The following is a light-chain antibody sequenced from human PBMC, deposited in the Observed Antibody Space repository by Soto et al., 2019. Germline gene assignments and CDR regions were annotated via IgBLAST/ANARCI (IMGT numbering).Light chain of an antibody. CDR2: EVS. V-gene: IGLV2-8*01. Sequence: QSALTQPPSASGSPGQSVTIPCTGTYSDIGAYNYVSWYQQRPGEAPKLIIYEVSKRPSGVPDRLCASKSGNTASMTVSGLQADDEANYYCSSFKGTNSVVFGAGTKLTVL. CDR3: SSFKGTNSVV. CDR1: YSDIGAYNY. J-gene: IGLJ1*01.